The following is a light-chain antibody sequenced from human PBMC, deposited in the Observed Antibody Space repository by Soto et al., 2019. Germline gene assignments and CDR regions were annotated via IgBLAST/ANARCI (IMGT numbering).Light chain of an antibody. CDR1: QSVSSNY. CDR2: GAS. V-gene: IGKV3-20*01. CDR3: QEYDTSPRT. J-gene: IGKJ1*01. Sequence: EVMLTQSPGTLSLSPGERATLSCRASQSVSSNYLDWYQQKSGQAPRLLIYGASNRATGIPDRFSGRGSGTDFTLTIRRLEPEDFAVYYCQEYDTSPRTFGQGTKVEFK.